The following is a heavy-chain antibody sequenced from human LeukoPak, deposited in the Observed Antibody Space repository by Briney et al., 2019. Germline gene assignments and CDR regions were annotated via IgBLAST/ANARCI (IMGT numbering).Heavy chain of an antibody. CDR3: ARSPSYYYADY. CDR1: GGSISSYY. J-gene: IGHJ4*02. Sequence: SETLSLTCTVSGGSISSYYWSWIRQPPGKGLEWIGYIYYSGSTNYNPSLKSRVTISVDTSENQFSLKLSSVTAADTAVYYCARSPSYYYADYWGQGTLVTVSS. CDR2: IYYSGST. V-gene: IGHV4-59*12. D-gene: IGHD3-10*01.